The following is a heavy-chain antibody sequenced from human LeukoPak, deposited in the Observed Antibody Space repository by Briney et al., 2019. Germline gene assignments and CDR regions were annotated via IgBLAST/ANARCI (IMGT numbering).Heavy chain of an antibody. CDR2: INPNSGGT. V-gene: IGHV1-2*02. J-gene: IGHJ3*02. Sequence: ASVKGSSKASGYTFTGYYMHWVRQAPGQGLEWMGWINPNSGGTNYAQKFQGRVTITRDTSISTAYMELSRLRSDDTAVYYCASDSKEVVGGDAFDIWGQGTMVRVSS. CDR3: ASDSKEVVGGDAFDI. CDR1: GYTFTGYY. D-gene: IGHD2-21*01.